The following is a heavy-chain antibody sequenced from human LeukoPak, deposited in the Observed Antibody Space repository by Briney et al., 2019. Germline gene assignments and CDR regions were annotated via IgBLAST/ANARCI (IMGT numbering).Heavy chain of an antibody. Sequence: GRSLRLSRAASGFTFSSYAMHWVRQAPGKGLEWVAVISYDGSNKYYADSVKGRFTISRDNSKNTLYLQMNSLRAEDTAVYYCARDRGGGYSYGVDYWGQGTLVTVSS. CDR3: ARDRGGGYSYGVDY. CDR2: ISYDGSNK. J-gene: IGHJ4*02. D-gene: IGHD5-18*01. CDR1: GFTFSSYA. V-gene: IGHV3-30*04.